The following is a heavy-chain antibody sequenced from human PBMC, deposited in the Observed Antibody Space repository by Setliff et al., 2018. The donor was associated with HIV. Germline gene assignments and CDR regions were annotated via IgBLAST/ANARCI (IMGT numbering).Heavy chain of an antibody. CDR1: GDSINSGGYH. D-gene: IGHD2-15*01. J-gene: IGHJ4*02. Sequence: SETLSLTCTVSGDSINSGGYHWTWIRQHPGKGLEWIGYISYIGYTYYNPALKSRLTISLYTSKNQFSLKLSSVTAADTAVYYCARDFSGFDSWGRGTLVTVSS. CDR3: ARDFSGFDS. CDR2: ISYIGYT. V-gene: IGHV4-31*03.